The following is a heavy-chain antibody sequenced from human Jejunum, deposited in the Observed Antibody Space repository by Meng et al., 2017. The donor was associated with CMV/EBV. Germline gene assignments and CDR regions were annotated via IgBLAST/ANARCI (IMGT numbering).Heavy chain of an antibody. CDR2: ISSSSSTI. CDR1: FSSYS. Sequence: FSSYSMTWVRQGPGKVLEWISYISSSSSTINYADSVKGRFSISRDNAKNSLDLQMNSLRAEDTAVYYCARDGRRGVDSSGYYGMDVWGQGTTVTVSS. D-gene: IGHD3-22*01. V-gene: IGHV3-48*04. J-gene: IGHJ6*02. CDR3: ARDGRRGVDSSGYYGMDV.